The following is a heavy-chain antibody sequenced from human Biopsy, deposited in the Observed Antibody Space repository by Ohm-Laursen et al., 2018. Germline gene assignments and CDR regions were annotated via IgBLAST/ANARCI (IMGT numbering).Heavy chain of an antibody. CDR2: ITGGGNYI. Sequence: SLRLSCAAPGVTLSGYAMNWVRQAPGKGLEWVSSITGGGNYINYADSVKGRFTISRDSSKNTLHLQMNSLRAEDTAVYYCAKDQGYYYDRSVYYYFDYWGQGTLVTVSS. D-gene: IGHD3-22*01. V-gene: IGHV3-23*01. CDR3: AKDQGYYYDRSVYYYFDY. J-gene: IGHJ4*02. CDR1: GVTLSGYA.